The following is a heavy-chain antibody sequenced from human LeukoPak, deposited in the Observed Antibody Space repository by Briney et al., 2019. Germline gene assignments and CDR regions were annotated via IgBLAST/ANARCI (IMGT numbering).Heavy chain of an antibody. CDR2: ISGSGGST. Sequence: TGGSLRLSCAASGFTFSSYSMNWVRQAPGKGLEWVSAISGSGGSTYYADSVKGRFTISRDNSKNTLYLQMNSLRAEDTAVYYCAKEYSSGWYGWEHGYFDLWGRGTLVTVSS. CDR1: GFTFSSYS. D-gene: IGHD6-19*01. V-gene: IGHV3-23*01. J-gene: IGHJ2*01. CDR3: AKEYSSGWYGWEHGYFDL.